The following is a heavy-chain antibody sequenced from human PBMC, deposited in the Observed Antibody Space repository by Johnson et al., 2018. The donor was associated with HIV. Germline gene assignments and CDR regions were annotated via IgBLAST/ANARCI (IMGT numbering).Heavy chain of an antibody. CDR3: ARDAASYYYGSSGGGGFDI. CDR2: INSDGSST. J-gene: IGHJ3*02. D-gene: IGHD3-22*01. CDR1: GFTFSSYW. Sequence: VQLVESGGGLVQPGGSLRLSCAASGFTFSSYWMHWVRQAPGKGLVWVSRINSDGSSTSYADSVKGRFTISRDNAKNTLYLQMNSLRAEDTAVYYCARDAASYYYGSSGGGGFDIWGQGTMVTVSS. V-gene: IGHV3-74*01.